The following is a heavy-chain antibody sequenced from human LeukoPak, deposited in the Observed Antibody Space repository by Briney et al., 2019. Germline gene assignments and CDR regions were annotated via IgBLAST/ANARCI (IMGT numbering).Heavy chain of an antibody. J-gene: IGHJ5*02. Sequence: GGSLRLSCAASGFTFSSYAMHWVRQAPGKGLEWVAVISYDGSNKYYADSVKGRFTISRDDAKNMLFLQMNSLRGEDTAVYHCVRGGPSTWSWGQGTLVTVSS. D-gene: IGHD2-15*01. CDR1: GFTFSSYA. V-gene: IGHV3-30-3*01. CDR3: VRGGPSTWS. CDR2: ISYDGSNK.